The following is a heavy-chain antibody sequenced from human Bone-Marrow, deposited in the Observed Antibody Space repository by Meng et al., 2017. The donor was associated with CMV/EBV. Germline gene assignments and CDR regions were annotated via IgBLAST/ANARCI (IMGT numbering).Heavy chain of an antibody. CDR3: VSGTLGYSSSPYYYGMDV. D-gene: IGHD6-13*01. V-gene: IGHV3-30*04. CDR2: ISYAGSNK. CDR1: GFTFSSYA. Sequence: GESLKISCAASGFTFSSYAMHWVRQAPGKGLEWVAVISYAGSNKYYADSVKGRFTISRDNSKNTLYLQMNSLRAEDTAVYYCVSGTLGYSSSPYYYGMDVWGQGTTVTVSS. J-gene: IGHJ6*02.